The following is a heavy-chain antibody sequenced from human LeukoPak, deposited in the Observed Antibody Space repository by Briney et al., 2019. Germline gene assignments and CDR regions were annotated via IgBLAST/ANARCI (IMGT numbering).Heavy chain of an antibody. D-gene: IGHD3-16*01. CDR2: ISSSGSTI. V-gene: IGHV3-11*04. CDR3: AREDPMGDWYFDL. Sequence: KSSETLSLTCTVSGGSISSYYWSWIRQPAGKGLEWVSYISSSGSTIYYADSVKGRFTISRDNAKNSLYLQMNSLRAEDTAVYYCAREDPMGDWYFDLWGRGTLVTVSS. J-gene: IGHJ2*01. CDR1: GGSISSYY.